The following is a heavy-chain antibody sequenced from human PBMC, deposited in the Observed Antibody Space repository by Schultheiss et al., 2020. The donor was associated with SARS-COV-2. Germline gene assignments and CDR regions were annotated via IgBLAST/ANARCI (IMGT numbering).Heavy chain of an antibody. CDR1: GGSFSGYY. J-gene: IGHJ4*02. D-gene: IGHD3/OR15-3a*01. Sequence: SETLSLTCAVYGGSFSGYYWSWIRQPPGKGLEWIGSIYYSGSTYYNPSLKSRVTISVDTSKNQFSLKLSSVTAADTAVYYCAREDWFPFDYWGQGTLVTVSS. CDR3: AREDWFPFDY. V-gene: IGHV4-34*01. CDR2: IYYSGST.